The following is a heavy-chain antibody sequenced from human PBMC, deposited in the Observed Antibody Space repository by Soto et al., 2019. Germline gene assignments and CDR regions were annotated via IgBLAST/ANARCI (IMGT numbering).Heavy chain of an antibody. J-gene: IGHJ6*02. V-gene: IGHV1-69*01. Sequence: QVQLVQSGAEVKKPGSSVKVSCKASGGTFSSYAISWVRQAPGQGLEWMGGIIPIFGTANYAQKFQGRVTITADESTSTAYMELSSLRSEDTAVYYCARGVRFLEPYYYYGMDVWGQGTTVTVSS. CDR1: GGTFSSYA. CDR3: ARGVRFLEPYYYYGMDV. CDR2: IIPIFGTA. D-gene: IGHD3-3*01.